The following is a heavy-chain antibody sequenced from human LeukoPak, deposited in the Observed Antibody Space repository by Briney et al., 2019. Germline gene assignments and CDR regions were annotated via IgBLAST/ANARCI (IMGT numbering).Heavy chain of an antibody. CDR3: ARSVSMIVVGFDY. J-gene: IGHJ4*02. D-gene: IGHD3-22*01. Sequence: GGSLKLSCAASGFTVSSNYMSWVRQAPGKGLEWVSVIYRGGSTCYADSVKGRFTISRDNSKNTLYLQMNSLRAEDTAVYYCARSVSMIVVGFDYWGQGTLVTVSS. CDR2: IYRGGST. CDR1: GFTVSSNY. V-gene: IGHV3-66*02.